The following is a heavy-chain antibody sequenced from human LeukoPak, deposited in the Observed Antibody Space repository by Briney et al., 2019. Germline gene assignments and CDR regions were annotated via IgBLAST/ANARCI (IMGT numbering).Heavy chain of an antibody. CDR1: GFTFSSFE. CDR3: ARTLGAIDY. Sequence: GGSLRLSCAASGFTFSSFEMNWVRQAPGKGLEWVSYISSSGSNIYYADSVKGRFTISRDNAKSSLYLQMNSLRAEDTAVYYCARTLGAIDYWGHGSLVTVSS. D-gene: IGHD1-26*01. J-gene: IGHJ4*01. V-gene: IGHV3-48*03. CDR2: ISSSGSNI.